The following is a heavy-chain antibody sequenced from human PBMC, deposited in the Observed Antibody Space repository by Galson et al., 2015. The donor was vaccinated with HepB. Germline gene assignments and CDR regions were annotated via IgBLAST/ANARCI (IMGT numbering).Heavy chain of an antibody. CDR1: GFTFSNAW. V-gene: IGHV3-15*01. D-gene: IGHD3-22*01. CDR3: TTDLGISAYSIFHD. Sequence: SLRLSCAASGFTFSNAWMSWVRQAPGKGLEWVGRIKSKTNGGTTDYAAPVKGRFTVSRDDSKSMLFLQMNSLKTEDSAVYYCTTDLGISAYSIFHDWGQGTLVTVSS. J-gene: IGHJ1*01. CDR2: IKSKTNGGTT.